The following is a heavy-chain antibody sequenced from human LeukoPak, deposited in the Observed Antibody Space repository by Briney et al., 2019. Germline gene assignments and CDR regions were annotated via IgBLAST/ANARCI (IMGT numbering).Heavy chain of an antibody. CDR1: GGSINIYY. V-gene: IGHV4-59*08. Sequence: SETLSLTCTLSGGSINIYYWSWIRQPPGKGLEWIGYIYYSGSTNYNPSLKSRVTISVDTSKNQFSLKLSSVTAADTAVFYCTRMREGIVGAHGAFDIWGQGTMVTVSS. CDR2: IYYSGST. CDR3: TRMREGIVGAHGAFDI. D-gene: IGHD1-26*01. J-gene: IGHJ3*02.